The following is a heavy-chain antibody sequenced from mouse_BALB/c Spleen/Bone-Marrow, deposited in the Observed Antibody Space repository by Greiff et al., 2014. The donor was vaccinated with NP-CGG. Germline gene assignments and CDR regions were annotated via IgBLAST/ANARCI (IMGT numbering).Heavy chain of an antibody. CDR1: GVSLTSYG. D-gene: IGHD1-2*01. Sequence: QVQLQQSGPGLVAPSQSLSITCTVSGVSLTSYGVHWVRQPPGKGPEWLGVIWAGGSTNYNSALMSRLSISKDNSKSQVFLKMNSLQTDDTAMYYCARITTATGAMDYWGQGTSVTVSS. CDR3: ARITTATGAMDY. V-gene: IGHV2-9*02. J-gene: IGHJ4*01. CDR2: IWAGGST.